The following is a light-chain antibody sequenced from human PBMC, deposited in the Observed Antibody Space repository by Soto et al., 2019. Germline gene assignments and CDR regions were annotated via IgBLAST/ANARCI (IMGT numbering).Light chain of an antibody. Sequence: DIQLTQSPSSLSASVGDRVTITCQASQDISNHLNWCQQKPGKAPNLLIYDASNLETGVPSRFSGGGSGTFFSFTINSLQPEDIATYYCQKHDGVPLFGPGTKVDIK. J-gene: IGKJ3*01. CDR2: DAS. CDR3: QKHDGVPL. CDR1: QDISNH. V-gene: IGKV1-33*01.